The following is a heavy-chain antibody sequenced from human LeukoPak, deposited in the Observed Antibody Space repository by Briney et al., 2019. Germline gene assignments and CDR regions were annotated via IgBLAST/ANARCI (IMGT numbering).Heavy chain of an antibody. D-gene: IGHD3-22*01. CDR1: GYTFTVYY. CDR3: ARDLNAPYYYDSSGYYYFDY. CDR2: INPNSGGT. Sequence: ASVTVSFKSSGYTFTVYYMHWVRQAPGQGLEWMGWINPNSGGTNYAQKFQGRVIMTRDTSISTAYMELSRLRSDDTAVYYCARDLNAPYYYDSSGYYYFDYWGQGTLVTVSS. V-gene: IGHV1-2*02. J-gene: IGHJ4*02.